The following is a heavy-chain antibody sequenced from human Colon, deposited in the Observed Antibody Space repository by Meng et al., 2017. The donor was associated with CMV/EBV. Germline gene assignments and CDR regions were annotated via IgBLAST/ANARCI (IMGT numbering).Heavy chain of an antibody. CDR1: GFPFSSYA. V-gene: IGHV3-23*01. CDR3: VKSKDFGDSCPGAS. CDR2: IIGNGGIT. D-gene: IGHD4-17*01. J-gene: IGHJ5*02. Sequence: EVHLLESXXGWVQXGGSLRVSXAASGFPFSSYAMTWVRQAPGKGLEWVSTIIGNGGITYYAQSVRGRFTISRDDSKNTLYLQMDSLRAEDTALYYCVKSKDFGDSCPGASWGQGILVTVSS.